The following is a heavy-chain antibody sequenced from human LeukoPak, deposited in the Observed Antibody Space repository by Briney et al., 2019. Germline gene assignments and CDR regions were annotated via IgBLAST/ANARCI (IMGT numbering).Heavy chain of an antibody. CDR3: ARDYSSGWYFNQYYYYYMDV. Sequence: GGSLRLSCAASGFTFSSYGMSWVRQAPGKGLEWVSYISSSSSTIYYADSVKGRFTISRDNAKNSLYLQMNSLRAEDTAVYYCARDYSSGWYFNQYYYYYMDVWGKGTTVTVSS. CDR1: GFTFSSYG. V-gene: IGHV3-48*01. D-gene: IGHD6-19*01. J-gene: IGHJ6*03. CDR2: ISSSSSTI.